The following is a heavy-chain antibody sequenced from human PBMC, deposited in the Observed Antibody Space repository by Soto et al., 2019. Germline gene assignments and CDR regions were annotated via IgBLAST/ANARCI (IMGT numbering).Heavy chain of an antibody. CDR3: AIGPDIVGYYYYYMDV. CDR1: GYTFTSYD. Sequence: QVQLVQSGAEVKKPGASVKVSCKASGYTFTSYDINWVRQATGQGLEWMGWMNPNSGNTGYAQKFQGRVTMTRNTSRSTAYMELSSLRSEDTAVYYCAIGPDIVGYYYYYMDVWGKGTTVTVSS. D-gene: IGHD2-15*01. V-gene: IGHV1-8*01. CDR2: MNPNSGNT. J-gene: IGHJ6*03.